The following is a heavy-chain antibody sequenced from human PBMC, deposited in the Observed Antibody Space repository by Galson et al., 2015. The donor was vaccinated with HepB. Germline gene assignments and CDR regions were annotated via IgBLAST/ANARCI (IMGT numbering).Heavy chain of an antibody. CDR2: ISSSSSYI. J-gene: IGHJ5*02. CDR3: ARGHEAAADSNWFDP. D-gene: IGHD6-13*01. V-gene: IGHV3-21*01. Sequence: SLRLSCAASGFTFSSYSMNWVRQAPGKGLEWVSSISSSSSYIYYADSVKGRFTIPRDNAKNSLYWQMNSLRAEDTAVYYCARGHEAAADSNWFDPWGQGTLVTVSS. CDR1: GFTFSSYS.